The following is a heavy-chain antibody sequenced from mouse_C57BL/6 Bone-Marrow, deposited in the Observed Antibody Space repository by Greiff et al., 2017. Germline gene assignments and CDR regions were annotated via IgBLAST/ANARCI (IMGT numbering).Heavy chain of an antibody. CDR2: INPYNGGT. D-gene: IGHD2-3*01. V-gene: IGHV1-19*01. CDR3: ARCALLLAIDY. CDR1: GYTFTDYY. J-gene: IGHJ4*01. Sequence: EVQLQQSGPVLVKPGASVKMSCKASGYTFTDYYMNWVKQSHGKSLEWIGVINPYNGGTSYNQKFKGKATLTVDKSSSTAYMELNSLTSEDSAVYSCARCALLLAIDYWCQGPSVTVSS.